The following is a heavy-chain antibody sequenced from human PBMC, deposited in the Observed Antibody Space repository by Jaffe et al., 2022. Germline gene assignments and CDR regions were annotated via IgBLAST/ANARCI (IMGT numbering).Heavy chain of an antibody. CDR1: GGSFSGYY. V-gene: IGHV4-34*01. CDR2: INHSGST. D-gene: IGHD2-15*01. Sequence: QVQLQQWGAGLLKPSETLSLTCAVYGGSFSGYYWSWIRQPPGKGLEWIGEINHSGSTNYNPSLKSRVTISVDTSKNQFSLKLSSVTAADTAVYYCARGVGLYYFDYWGQGTLVTVSS. J-gene: IGHJ4*02. CDR3: ARGVGLYYFDY.